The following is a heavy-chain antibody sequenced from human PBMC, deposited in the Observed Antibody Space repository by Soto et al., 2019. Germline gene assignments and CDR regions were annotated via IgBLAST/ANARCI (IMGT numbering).Heavy chain of an antibody. V-gene: IGHV1-69*13. CDR2: IIPIFGTA. Sequence: SVKVSCKASGGTFSSYAIRWVRQAPGQGLEWMGGIIPIFGTANYAQKFQGRVTITADESQSPAYMELSSLRSQEKAVYYCARAEFTSDYGRLDCLGQGTLGT. CDR1: GGTFSSYA. D-gene: IGHD4-17*01. J-gene: IGHJ4*02. CDR3: ARAEFTSDYGRLDC.